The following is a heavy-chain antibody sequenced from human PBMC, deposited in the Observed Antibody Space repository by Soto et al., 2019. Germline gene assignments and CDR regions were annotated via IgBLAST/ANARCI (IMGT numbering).Heavy chain of an antibody. CDR3: AREGTDDILTGFWSWFDP. CDR1: GGSISSYY. Sequence: PSETLSLTCTVSGGSISSYYWSWIRQPPGKGLEWIGYIYYSGSTNYNPSLKSRVTISVDTSKNQFSLKLSSVTAADTAVYYCAREGTDDILTGFWSWFDPWGQGTLVTVSS. J-gene: IGHJ5*02. D-gene: IGHD3-9*01. CDR2: IYYSGST. V-gene: IGHV4-59*01.